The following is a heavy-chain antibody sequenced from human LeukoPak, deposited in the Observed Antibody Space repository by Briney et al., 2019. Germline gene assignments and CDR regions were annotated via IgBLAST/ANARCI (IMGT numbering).Heavy chain of an antibody. CDR2: ISWNSGSI. CDR3: AKDSTAMVTYFDY. V-gene: IGHV3-9*01. J-gene: IGHJ4*02. D-gene: IGHD5-18*01. CDR1: GFTFNDYA. Sequence: GGSLRLSCAASGFTFNDYAMHWVRQAPGKGLEWVSGISWNSGSIGYADSVKGRFTISRDNAKNSLYLQMNSLRAEDTALYYCAKDSTAMVTYFDYWGQGTLVTVSS.